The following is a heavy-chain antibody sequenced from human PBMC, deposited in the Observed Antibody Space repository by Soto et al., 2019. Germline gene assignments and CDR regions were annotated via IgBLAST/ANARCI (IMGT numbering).Heavy chain of an antibody. V-gene: IGHV3-30*18. CDR1: GFTFSSYG. CDR3: AKTYYYDSSGPIDY. CDR2: ISYDGSNK. Sequence: PGGSLRLSCAASGFTFSSYGMHWVRQAPGKGLEWVAVISYDGSNKYYADSVKGRFTISRDNSKNTLYLQMNSLRAEDTAVYYCAKTYYYDSSGPIDYWGQGTLVTVSS. D-gene: IGHD3-22*01. J-gene: IGHJ4*02.